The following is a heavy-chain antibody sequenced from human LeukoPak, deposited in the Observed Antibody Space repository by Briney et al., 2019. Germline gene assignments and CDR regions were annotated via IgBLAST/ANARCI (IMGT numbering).Heavy chain of an antibody. CDR2: IIPIFGTA. J-gene: IGHJ5*02. V-gene: IGHV1-69*13. CDR3: ARDRRTKYDFWSGGWFDP. CDR1: GGTFSSYA. Sequence: GASVKVSCKASGGTFSSYAISWVRQAPGQGLEWMGGIIPIFGTANYAQKFQGRVTITADESTSTAYMELSSLRSGDTAVYYCARDRRTKYDFWSGGWFDPWGQGTLVTVSS. D-gene: IGHD3-3*01.